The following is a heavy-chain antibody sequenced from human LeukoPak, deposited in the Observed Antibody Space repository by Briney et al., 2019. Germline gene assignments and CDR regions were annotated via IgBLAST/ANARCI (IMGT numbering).Heavy chain of an antibody. V-gene: IGHV4-34*01. J-gene: IGHJ4*02. CDR1: GGSFSGYY. D-gene: IGHD6-13*01. CDR3: ARGRGIAAAGTGVDY. Sequence: PSETLSLTCAVYGGSFSGYYWSWIRQPPGKGLEWIGEINHSGSTNYNPSLKSRITISVDTSKNQFSLKLSSVTAADTAVYYCARGRGIAAAGTGVDYWGQGTLVTVSS. CDR2: INHSGST.